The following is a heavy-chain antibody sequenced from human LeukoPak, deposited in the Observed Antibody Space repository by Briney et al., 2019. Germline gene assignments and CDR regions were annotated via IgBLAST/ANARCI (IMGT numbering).Heavy chain of an antibody. CDR1: GFTFSSYA. CDR3: AKDARLRGGY. CDR2: IRYDGSNK. J-gene: IGHJ4*02. V-gene: IGHV3-30*02. Sequence: GGSLRLSCAASGFTFSSYAMSWVRQAPGKGLEWVAFIRYDGSNKYYADSVKGRFTISRDNSKNTLYLQMNSLRAEDTAVYYCAKDARLRGGYWGQGTLVTVSS. D-gene: IGHD5-12*01.